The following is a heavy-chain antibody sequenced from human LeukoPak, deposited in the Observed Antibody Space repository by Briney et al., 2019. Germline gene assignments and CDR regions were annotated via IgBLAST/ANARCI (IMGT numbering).Heavy chain of an antibody. V-gene: IGHV4-59*08. Sequence: SETLSLTCTVSGGSIGTYYWSWIRQPPGKGLEWIAYIYYSGSTNYNPSLKSRVTISLDTSKNQFSLKLNSVTAADTAVYYCVRQYYHDSSGSDYWGQGTLVTVSS. CDR3: VRQYYHDSSGSDY. CDR2: IYYSGST. CDR1: GGSIGTYY. D-gene: IGHD3-22*01. J-gene: IGHJ4*02.